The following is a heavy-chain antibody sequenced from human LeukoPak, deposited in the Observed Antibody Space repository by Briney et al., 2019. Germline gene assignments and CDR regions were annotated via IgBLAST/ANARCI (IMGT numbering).Heavy chain of an antibody. CDR1: GYSITTGYY. Sequence: SETLSVICTVFGYSITTGYYWGWIRQPPGKGLEWIGSLYHSGSTFYNPSLKSRVTISVDTSKNQFSLKLSSVTAADTAIYYCARDQDYYGSASYGPDHWGQGAQVTVSS. CDR2: LYHSGST. J-gene: IGHJ4*02. D-gene: IGHD3-10*01. V-gene: IGHV4-38-2*02. CDR3: ARDQDYYGSASYGPDH.